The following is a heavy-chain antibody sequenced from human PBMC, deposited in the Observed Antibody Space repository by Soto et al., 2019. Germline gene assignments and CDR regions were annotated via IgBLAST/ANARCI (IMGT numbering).Heavy chain of an antibody. V-gene: IGHV1-18*01. CDR1: GGTFSSYA. CDR3: ATDQPSHSFAGMQDHGSGRSNSCAVDI. D-gene: IGHD3-10*01. J-gene: IGHJ3*02. Sequence: ASVKVSCKASGGTFSSYAISWVRKAPGQGLERMGWISAYNGNTNYAQKHQGRVTMTTDTSTSTAYMELRSLRSDDTVVNYCATDQPSHSFAGMQDHGSGRSNSCAVDIWGQGTMVTVSS. CDR2: ISAYNGNT.